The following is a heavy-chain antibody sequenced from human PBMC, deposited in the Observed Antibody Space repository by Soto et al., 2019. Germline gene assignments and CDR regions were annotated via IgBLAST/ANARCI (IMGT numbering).Heavy chain of an antibody. J-gene: IGHJ4*02. Sequence: ASVKVSCKASGYTFTSYAMHWVRQAPGQRLEWMGWINADNGNTKYSQKLQGRVTITRDTSASTAYMELSSLRSEDTAVYYCARTAVGYYFDYWGQGTLVTVSS. CDR1: GYTFTSYA. CDR3: ARTAVGYYFDY. V-gene: IGHV1-3*01. CDR2: INADNGNT. D-gene: IGHD2-15*01.